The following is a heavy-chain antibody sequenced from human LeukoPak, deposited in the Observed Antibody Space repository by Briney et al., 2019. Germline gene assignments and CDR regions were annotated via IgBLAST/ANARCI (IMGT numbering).Heavy chain of an antibody. V-gene: IGHV4-34*01. CDR2: INHSGST. J-gene: IGHJ6*02. Sequence: SETLSLTCAVYGGSFSGYYWSWIRQPPGKGLEWIGEINHSGSTNYNPSLKSRVTISVDTSKNQFSLKLSSVTAADTAVYYCARQPLDGYNFGMDVWGQGTTVTVSS. CDR1: GGSFSGYY. D-gene: IGHD5-24*01. CDR3: ARQPLDGYNFGMDV.